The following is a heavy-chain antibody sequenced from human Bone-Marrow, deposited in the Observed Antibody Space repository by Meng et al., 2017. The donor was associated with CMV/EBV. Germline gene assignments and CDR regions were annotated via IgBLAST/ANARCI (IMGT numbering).Heavy chain of an antibody. CDR2: ITWNSGRT. J-gene: IGHJ4*02. CDR1: GFTFDDYA. Sequence: SLKISCVASGFTFDDYAMHWVRQAPGTGLEWVSGITWNSGRTGYADSVKGRFTTSRDNAKNSLYLQMNSLRPEDTALYYCAKADCGGNCPFDYWGQGTLVTVSS. D-gene: IGHD2-21*01. V-gene: IGHV3-9*01. CDR3: AKADCGGNCPFDY.